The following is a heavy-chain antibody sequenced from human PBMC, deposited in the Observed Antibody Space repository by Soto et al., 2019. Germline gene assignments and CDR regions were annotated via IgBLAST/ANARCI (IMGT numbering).Heavy chain of an antibody. V-gene: IGHV3-30*18. Sequence: QVQLVESGGGVLQPGRSLRLSCAASGFTFSSYGMHWVRQAPGKGLEWVAVISYDGSNKYYADSVKGRFTISRDNSKNTLYLQMNSLRAEVTAVYYCAKAGLPIEVVVPAAIAAPWYFDLWGRGTLVTVSS. J-gene: IGHJ2*01. CDR2: ISYDGSNK. CDR1: GFTFSSYG. CDR3: AKAGLPIEVVVPAAIAAPWYFDL. D-gene: IGHD2-2*01.